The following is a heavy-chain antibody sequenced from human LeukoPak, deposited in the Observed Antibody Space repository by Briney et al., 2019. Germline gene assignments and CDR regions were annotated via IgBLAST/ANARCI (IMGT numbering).Heavy chain of an antibody. CDR2: IYTSGST. CDR1: GGSISSGSYY. J-gene: IGHJ4*02. D-gene: IGHD2-2*01. Sequence: PSQTLSLTCTVSGGSISSGSYYWSWIRQPAGKGLEWIGRIYTSGSTNYNPSLKSRVTISVDTSKNQFSLKLSSVTAADTAVYYCATGLSYCSSTSCPPYYWGQGTLVTVSS. V-gene: IGHV4-61*02. CDR3: ATGLSYCSSTSCPPYY.